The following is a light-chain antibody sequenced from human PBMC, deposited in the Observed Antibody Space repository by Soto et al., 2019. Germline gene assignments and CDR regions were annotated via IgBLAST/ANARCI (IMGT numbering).Light chain of an antibody. Sequence: DIQLTQSPSLLSASVGDRVTITCRASQAISSYLAWYQQKPGKAPKLLIYAASTLQSGVPSRFSGSGSGTEFTLTIGSLQPEDFAAYYCQQLDSYPHTFGQGTKLEIK. J-gene: IGKJ2*01. CDR1: QAISSY. CDR2: AAS. CDR3: QQLDSYPHT. V-gene: IGKV1-9*01.